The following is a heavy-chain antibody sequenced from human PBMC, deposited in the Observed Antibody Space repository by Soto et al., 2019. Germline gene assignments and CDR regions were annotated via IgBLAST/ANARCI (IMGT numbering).Heavy chain of an antibody. V-gene: IGHV2-26*01. CDR3: ARIRVGSGIAAAGMFWFDP. D-gene: IGHD6-13*01. J-gene: IGHJ5*02. Sequence: KESGPVLVNPTETLTLTCTVSGFSLSNARMGVSWIRQPPGKALEWLAHIFSNDEKSYSTSLKSRLTISKDTSKSQVVLTMTNMDPVDTATYYCARIRVGSGIAAAGMFWFDPWGQGTLVTVSS. CDR2: IFSNDEK. CDR1: GFSLSNARMG.